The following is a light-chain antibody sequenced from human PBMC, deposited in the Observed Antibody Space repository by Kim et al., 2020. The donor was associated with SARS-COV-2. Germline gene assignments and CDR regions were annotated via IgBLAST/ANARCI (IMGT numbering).Light chain of an antibody. J-gene: IGLJ2*01. CDR2: GKN. Sequence: SSELTQDPAVSVALGQTVRITCQGDSLRSYYASWYQQKPGQAPVLVIYGKNNRPSGIPDRFSGSSSGNTASLTITGAQEEDEADYYCNSRGSSGNKPVFGGGTKLTVL. V-gene: IGLV3-19*01. CDR3: NSRGSSGNKPV. CDR1: SLRSYY.